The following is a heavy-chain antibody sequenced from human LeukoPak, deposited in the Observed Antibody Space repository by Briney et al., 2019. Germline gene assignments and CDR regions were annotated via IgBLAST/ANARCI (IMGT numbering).Heavy chain of an antibody. CDR3: ARDDVATVFDY. V-gene: IGHV3-66*02. CDR1: GFTFSSNY. D-gene: IGHD3-16*01. J-gene: IGHJ4*02. CDR2: IYSGGNT. Sequence: GGSLRLSCVASGFTFSSNYMTWVRQAPGKGLEWVSVIYSGGNTFYADSVKGRFTISRDNSKNTLYLQMNSLRGEYTAIYYCARDDVATVFDYWGQGTLVTVSS.